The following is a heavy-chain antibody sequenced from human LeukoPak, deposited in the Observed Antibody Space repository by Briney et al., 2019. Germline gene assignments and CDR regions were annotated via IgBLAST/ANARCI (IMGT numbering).Heavy chain of an antibody. Sequence: ASVKVSCKASGYTFTSYYMHWVRQAPGQGLEWMGIINPNGGSTSYAQKLQGRVTMTTDTSTSTAYMEPRSLRSDDTAVYYCARDLGAGYYYDSSGYYYLYWGQGTLVTVSS. CDR3: ARDLGAGYYYDSSGYYYLY. CDR1: GYTFTSYY. V-gene: IGHV1-46*01. J-gene: IGHJ4*02. CDR2: INPNGGST. D-gene: IGHD3-22*01.